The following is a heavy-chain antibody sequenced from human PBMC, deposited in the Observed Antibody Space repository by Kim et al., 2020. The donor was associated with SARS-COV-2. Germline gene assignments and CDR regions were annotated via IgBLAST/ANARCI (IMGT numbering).Heavy chain of an antibody. V-gene: IGHV1-3*01. J-gene: IGHJ4*02. CDR2: NGNT. D-gene: IGHD3-16*01. CDR3: ARVRASLDY. Sequence: NGNTKYAQEFQGRGTIPRDTSASTAYMELSSLRSEDTAVYYCARVRASLDYWGQGTLVTVSS.